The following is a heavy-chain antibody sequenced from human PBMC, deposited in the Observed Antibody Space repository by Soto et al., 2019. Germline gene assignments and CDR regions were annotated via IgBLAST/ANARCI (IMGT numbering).Heavy chain of an antibody. CDR2: ISSSSSYI. D-gene: IGHD3-3*01. J-gene: IGHJ1*01. V-gene: IGHV3-21*04. CDR3: AKSPFLLEWFSVAEYFQH. Sequence: PGGSLRLSCAASGFTFSSYSMNWVRQAPGKGLEWVSSISSSSSYIYYADSVKGRFTISRDNSKNTLCLQMNSLRAEDTAVYYCAKSPFLLEWFSVAEYFQHWGQGTLVTVSS. CDR1: GFTFSSYS.